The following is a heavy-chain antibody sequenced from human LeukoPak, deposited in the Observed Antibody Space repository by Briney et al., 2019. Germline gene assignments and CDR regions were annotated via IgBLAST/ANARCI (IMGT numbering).Heavy chain of an antibody. Sequence: ASVKVSCKASGYTFTSYGISWVRQAPGQGLEWMGWTNPNSGNTGYAQKFQGRVTMTRNTSISTAYMELSSLRSEDTAVYYCARGEGWYGHYYFDYWGQGTLVTVSS. CDR1: GYTFTSYG. D-gene: IGHD6-19*01. CDR2: TNPNSGNT. CDR3: ARGEGWYGHYYFDY. J-gene: IGHJ4*02. V-gene: IGHV1-8*02.